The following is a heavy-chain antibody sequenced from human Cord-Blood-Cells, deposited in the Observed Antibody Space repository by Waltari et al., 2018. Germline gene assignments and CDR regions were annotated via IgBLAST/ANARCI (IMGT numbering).Heavy chain of an antibody. CDR2: INAGNGNT. Sequence: QVQLVQSGAEVKKPGASVKVSCKASGYTFTSYAMHWVRQAPGQRLEWMGWINAGNGNTKYSQKFQGRVTITRDTSASTAYMELSSLRSEDTAVYYCARDGPYSRQIDAFDIWGQGTMVTVSS. CDR3: ARDGPYSRQIDAFDI. CDR1: GYTFTSYA. J-gene: IGHJ3*02. D-gene: IGHD4-4*01. V-gene: IGHV1-3*01.